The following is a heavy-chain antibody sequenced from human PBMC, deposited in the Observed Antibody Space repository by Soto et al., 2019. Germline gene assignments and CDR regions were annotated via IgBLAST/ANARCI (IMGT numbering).Heavy chain of an antibody. Sequence: QVQLVQSGAEVKKPGSSVKVSCKASGGTFSNYVVNWVRQAPGQGLEWMGRIIPISGAANYAQKFQGRVTITADKSTSTSYMELSSLRSEDTAVYYCARDMTRTVVPYFDFWSQGPLVTVSS. CDR3: ARDMTRTVVPYFDF. V-gene: IGHV1-69*06. J-gene: IGHJ4*02. CDR2: IIPISGAA. CDR1: GGTFSNYV. D-gene: IGHD1-7*01.